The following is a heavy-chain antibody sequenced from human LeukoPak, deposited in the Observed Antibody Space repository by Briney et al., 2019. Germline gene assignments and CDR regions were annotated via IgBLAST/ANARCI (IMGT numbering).Heavy chain of an antibody. CDR2: IYYSGST. J-gene: IGHJ4*02. V-gene: IGHV4-39*07. D-gene: IGHD3-10*01. CDR1: GGSISSSSYY. CDR3: ARDYSRESGPGNFDY. Sequence: SETLSLTCTVSGGSISSSSYYWGWIRQPPGKGLEWIGSIYYSGSTYYNPSLKSRVTISVDTSKNQFSLKLSSVTAADTAVYYCARDYSRESGPGNFDYWGQGTLVTVSS.